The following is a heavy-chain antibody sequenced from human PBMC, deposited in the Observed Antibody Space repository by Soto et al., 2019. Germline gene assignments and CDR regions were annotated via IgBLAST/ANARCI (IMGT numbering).Heavy chain of an antibody. CDR2: IWYDGSNK. CDR1: GFTFSSYG. J-gene: IGHJ5*02. D-gene: IGHD2-2*03. Sequence: QVQLVESGGGVVQPGRSLRLSCAASGFTFSSYGMHWVRQAPGKGLEWVAVIWYDGSNKYYADSVKGRFTISRDNSKNTRYLQMNSLRAEDTAVYYCARELDIVLVPAAGGWFDPWGQGTLVTVSS. V-gene: IGHV3-33*01. CDR3: ARELDIVLVPAAGGWFDP.